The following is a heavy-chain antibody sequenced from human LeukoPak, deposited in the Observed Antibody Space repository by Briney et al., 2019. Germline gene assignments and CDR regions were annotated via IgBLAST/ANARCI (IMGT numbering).Heavy chain of an antibody. CDR1: GYTLTELS. D-gene: IGHD3-10*01. V-gene: IGHV1-24*01. J-gene: IGHJ3*02. Sequence: ASVKVSCKVSGYTLTELSMHWVRQAPGKGLEWMGGFDPEDGETIYAQKFQGRVTMTEDTSTDTAYMELSSLRSEDTAVYYCATERSEGYYNGDAAFDIWGQGTMVTVSS. CDR2: FDPEDGET. CDR3: ATERSEGYYNGDAAFDI.